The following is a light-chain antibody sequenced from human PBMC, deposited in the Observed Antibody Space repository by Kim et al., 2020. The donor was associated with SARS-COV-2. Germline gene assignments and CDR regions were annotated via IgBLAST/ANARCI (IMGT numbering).Light chain of an antibody. CDR1: NLRSSY. CDR3: NSRGDSSNTYVV. J-gene: IGLJ2*01. CDR2: GKN. Sequence: SSELTQDPAVSVALGQTVRITCQGDNLRSSYANWFQQKPGQAPTLVIYGKNNRPSGIPDRFSGSSSGITASLTITGAQAEDEADYYCNSRGDSSNTYVVLGRGTQLTVL. V-gene: IGLV3-19*01.